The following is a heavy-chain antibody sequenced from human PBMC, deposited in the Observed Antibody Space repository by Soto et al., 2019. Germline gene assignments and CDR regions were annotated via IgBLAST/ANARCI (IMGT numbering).Heavy chain of an antibody. V-gene: IGHV4-39*01. CDR3: ARHVHYDFWSGYLNYYYYTAV. Sequence: PSETLSLTCTVSGGSISSSSYYWGWIRQPPGKGLEWIGSIYYSGSTYYNPSLKSRVTISVDTSKNQFSLKLSSVTAADTAVYYCARHVHYDFWSGYLNYYYYTAVWGKGTTVTGTS. J-gene: IGHJ6*03. CDR1: GGSISSSSYY. D-gene: IGHD3-3*01. CDR2: IYYSGST.